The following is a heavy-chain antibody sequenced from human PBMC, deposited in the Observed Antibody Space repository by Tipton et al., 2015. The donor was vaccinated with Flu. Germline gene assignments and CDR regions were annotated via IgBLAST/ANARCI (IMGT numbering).Heavy chain of an antibody. V-gene: IGHV4-59*04. D-gene: IGHD3-22*01. CDR2: IYHSGGT. Sequence: LRLSCTVSGGSISSYYWSWIRQPPGKGLEWIGNIYHSGGTYYNPSLKGRVTISEDTSKNQFSLKLTSVTAADTAVYYCAGLRREERYYDTRGLLDWGQGTLVAVSS. CDR1: GGSISSYY. J-gene: IGHJ1*01. CDR3: AGLRREERYYDTRGLLD.